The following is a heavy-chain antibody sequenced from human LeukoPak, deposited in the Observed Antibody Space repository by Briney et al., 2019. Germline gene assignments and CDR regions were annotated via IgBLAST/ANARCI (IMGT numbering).Heavy chain of an antibody. J-gene: IGHJ4*02. CDR1: GFTFSSYW. CDR3: AYFICSSPSGKYFDY. Sequence: GGSLRLSCAASGFTFSSYWMHWVRQAPGKGLVWVSRINSDGSSTTYADSVKGRFTISRDNAKNTLYLQMNSLRAEDTAVYYCAYFICSSPSGKYFDYGAQETLVPASS. CDR2: INSDGSST. V-gene: IGHV3-74*01. D-gene: IGHD2-2*01.